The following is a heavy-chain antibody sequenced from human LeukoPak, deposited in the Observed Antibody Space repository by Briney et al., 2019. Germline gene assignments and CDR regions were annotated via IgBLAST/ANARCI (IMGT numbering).Heavy chain of an antibody. CDR3: ARCPGETTVTTYYYYMDV. Sequence: RASVKVSCKASGYTFTGYYMHWVRQAPGQGLEWMGWINPNSGGTNYAQKFQGRVTMTRDTSISTAYMELSRLRSDDTAVYYCARCPGETTVTTYYYYMDVWGKGTTVTISS. V-gene: IGHV1-2*02. J-gene: IGHJ6*03. CDR1: GYTFTGYY. D-gene: IGHD4-17*01. CDR2: INPNSGGT.